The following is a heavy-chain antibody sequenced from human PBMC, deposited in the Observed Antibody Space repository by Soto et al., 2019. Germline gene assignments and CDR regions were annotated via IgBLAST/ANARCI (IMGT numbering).Heavy chain of an antibody. CDR3: ATEYSSGWYRRIAAFDI. J-gene: IGHJ3*02. D-gene: IGHD6-19*01. CDR1: GYTFTGYY. V-gene: IGHV1-2*02. CDR2: INPNSGGT. Sequence: ASVKFSCKASGYTFTGYYMHWVRQAPGQGLEWMGRINPNSGGTNYAQKFQGRVTMTRDTSISTAYMELSRLRSDDTAVYYCATEYSSGWYRRIAAFDIWGQGTMVTVSS.